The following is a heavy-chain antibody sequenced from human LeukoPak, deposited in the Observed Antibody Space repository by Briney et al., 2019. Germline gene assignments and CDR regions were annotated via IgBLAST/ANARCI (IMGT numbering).Heavy chain of an antibody. CDR2: INTNTGNP. J-gene: IGHJ6*03. Sequence: GASVKVSCKASGYTFTSYVMNWVRQAPGQGPEWMGWINTNTGNPTYAQGFTGRFVFSLDTSVSTAYLQISSLKAEDTAVYYCASGEGSSRAFYYYMDVWGKGATVTVSS. CDR1: GYTFTSYV. V-gene: IGHV7-4-1*02. CDR3: ASGEGSSRAFYYYMDV. D-gene: IGHD6-13*01.